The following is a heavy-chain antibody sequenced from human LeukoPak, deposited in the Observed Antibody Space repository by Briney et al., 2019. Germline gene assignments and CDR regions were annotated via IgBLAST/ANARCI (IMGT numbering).Heavy chain of an antibody. CDR2: VYPGDSDT. Sequence: GESLKISCKGSGYSFTRYWIGWVRQMPGQGLEWMGIVYPGDSDTRYGPSFQGQVTFSADKSINTAYLQWSSLKASDTAIYYCARFTVAGTRYFDYWGQGTLVTVSS. CDR1: GYSFTRYW. V-gene: IGHV5-51*01. D-gene: IGHD6-19*01. J-gene: IGHJ4*02. CDR3: ARFTVAGTRYFDY.